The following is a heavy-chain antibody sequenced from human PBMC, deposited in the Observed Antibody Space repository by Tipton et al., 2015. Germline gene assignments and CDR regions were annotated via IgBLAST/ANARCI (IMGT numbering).Heavy chain of an antibody. V-gene: IGHV1-2*02. Sequence: QSGPEVKKPGASVKVSCEASGYTFAAYYIHWVRQAPGQGLEWMGWINPNSGDTNYAQKFQARVTMTRDTSISTAYMELSRLRSDDTAVYYCARNLGAEYYYYGLDVWGQGTTVTVSS. CDR2: INPNSGDT. CDR1: GYTFAAYY. J-gene: IGHJ6*02. D-gene: IGHD4/OR15-4a*01. CDR3: ARNLGAEYYYYGLDV.